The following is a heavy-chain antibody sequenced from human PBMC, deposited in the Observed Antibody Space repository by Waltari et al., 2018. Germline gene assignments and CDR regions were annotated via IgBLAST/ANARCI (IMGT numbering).Heavy chain of an antibody. CDR1: GFTCSNFW. Sequence: EVQLVESGGGLVQPGGSLRLSCAASGFTCSNFWMSWARQAPGRGVEWVANINQYGSGEYYVDSVKGRFTISRDNAKNSLYLQMHSLRVEDTAVYYCQRGDYWGQGTLVTVSS. J-gene: IGHJ4*02. CDR3: QRGDY. V-gene: IGHV3-7*04. CDR2: INQYGSGE.